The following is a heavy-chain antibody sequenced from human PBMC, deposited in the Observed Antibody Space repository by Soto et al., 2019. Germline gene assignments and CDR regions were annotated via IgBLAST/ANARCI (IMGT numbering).Heavy chain of an antibody. D-gene: IGHD1-1*01. CDR3: ARDRGWNSSPGFFEY. Sequence: EVLLVESGGGLVQPGGSLRLSGAACGFAFSSFEMNWVRKAPGKGLEWVAYISSSGSTIYYADSVEGRFTISRDNAKNSLFLQMNSLTAEDTAVYSCARDRGWNSSPGFFEYWGQGTLVTVSS. J-gene: IGHJ4*02. CDR1: GFAFSSFE. V-gene: IGHV3-48*03. CDR2: ISSSGSTI.